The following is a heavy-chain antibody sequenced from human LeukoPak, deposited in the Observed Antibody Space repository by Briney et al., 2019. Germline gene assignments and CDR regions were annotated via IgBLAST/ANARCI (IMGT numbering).Heavy chain of an antibody. CDR2: IYYSGST. D-gene: IGHD5-12*01. CDR3: ARETVVYGGYVY. J-gene: IGHJ4*02. V-gene: IGHV4-59*01. CDR1: GGSISSYY. Sequence: PPETLSLTCTVSGGSISSYYWSWIRQPPGKGLEWIGYIYYSGSTNYNPSLKSRVTISVDTSKNQFSLKLSSVTAADTAVYYCARETVVYGGYVYWGQGTLVTVSS.